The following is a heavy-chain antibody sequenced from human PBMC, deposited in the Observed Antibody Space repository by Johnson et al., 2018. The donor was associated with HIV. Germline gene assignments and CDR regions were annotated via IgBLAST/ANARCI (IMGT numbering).Heavy chain of an antibody. V-gene: IGHV3-64*01. D-gene: IGHD2-15*01. Sequence: VQLVESGGGVVQPGRSLRLSCAASGFTFSSYAMHWVRQAPGKGLEYVSAISSNGGSTYYAHSVKGRFTISRDNSKNTLYLQMGSLRAEDMAVYYCARALGYCSGGSCPLDAFDIWGQGTMVTVSS. CDR2: ISSNGGST. CDR1: GFTFSSYA. J-gene: IGHJ3*02. CDR3: ARALGYCSGGSCPLDAFDI.